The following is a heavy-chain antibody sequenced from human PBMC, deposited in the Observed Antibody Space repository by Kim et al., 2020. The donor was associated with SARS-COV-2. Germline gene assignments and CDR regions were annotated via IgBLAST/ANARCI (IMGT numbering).Heavy chain of an antibody. J-gene: IGHJ6*02. V-gene: IGHV4-34*01. D-gene: IGHD3-10*01. Sequence: YNPSLKSRVTISVDTSKNQFSLKLSSVTAADTAVYYCARVWVRRDYGMDVWGQGTTVTVSS. CDR3: ARVWVRRDYGMDV.